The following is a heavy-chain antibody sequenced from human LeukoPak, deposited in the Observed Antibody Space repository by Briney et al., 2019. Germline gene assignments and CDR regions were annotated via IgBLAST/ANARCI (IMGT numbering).Heavy chain of an antibody. D-gene: IGHD4-11*01. CDR2: IYYTGST. Sequence: SETLSLTCTISGGSISSISYYWGWIRQPPGKGLEWIGSIYYTGSTYYNPSLKSRVTVSVDTSKNQFSLNLRSVTAADTAVYYCATDYSNFYGMDVWGQGTTVTVSS. V-gene: IGHV4-39*01. CDR1: GGSISSISYY. CDR3: ATDYSNFYGMDV. J-gene: IGHJ6*02.